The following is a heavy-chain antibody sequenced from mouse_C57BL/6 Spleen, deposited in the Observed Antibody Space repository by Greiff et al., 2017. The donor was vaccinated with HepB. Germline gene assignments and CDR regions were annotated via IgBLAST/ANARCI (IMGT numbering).Heavy chain of an antibody. CDR1: GYTFTSYW. CDR3: AGTTVVADYYYAMDY. Sequence: QVQLQQPGAELVKPGASVKLSCKASGYTFTSYWMHWVKQRPGQGLEWIGMIHPNSGSTNYNEKFKSKATLTVDKSSSTAYMQLSSLTSEDSAVDYCAGTTVVADYYYAMDYWGQGTSVTVSS. D-gene: IGHD1-1*01. V-gene: IGHV1-64*01. CDR2: IHPNSGST. J-gene: IGHJ4*01.